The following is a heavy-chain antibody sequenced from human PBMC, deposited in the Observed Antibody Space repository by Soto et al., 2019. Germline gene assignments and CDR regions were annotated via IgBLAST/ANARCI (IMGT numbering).Heavy chain of an antibody. CDR2: INPNSGGT. CDR3: ARLTGIAAAGWFDP. V-gene: IGHV1-2*02. CDR1: GYTFTDYY. Sequence: ASVKVSCKASGYTFTDYYVHWVRQAPGQGLEWMGWINPNSGGTKTAQKFQGRVTVTRDTSISTAYMDLSRLRSDDTAVYYCARLTGIAAAGWFDPWGQGTLVTV. J-gene: IGHJ5*02. D-gene: IGHD6-13*01.